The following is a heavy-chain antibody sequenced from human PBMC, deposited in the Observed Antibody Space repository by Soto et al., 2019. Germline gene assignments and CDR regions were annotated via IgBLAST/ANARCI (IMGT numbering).Heavy chain of an antibody. D-gene: IGHD3-3*01. CDR2: ISANNGNT. Sequence: QVQQVQSGAEVKKPGASVKVSCKTSGYTFTSYGITWVRQAPGQGLEWMGWISANNGNTNYAQKFQGRVTMTTDTSTSTAYMELRSLRSDDTAVYYCARVGITLFGVAINGYYYYTMDVWGQGTTVTVSS. CDR3: ARVGITLFGVAINGYYYYTMDV. J-gene: IGHJ6*02. CDR1: GYTFTSYG. V-gene: IGHV1-18*01.